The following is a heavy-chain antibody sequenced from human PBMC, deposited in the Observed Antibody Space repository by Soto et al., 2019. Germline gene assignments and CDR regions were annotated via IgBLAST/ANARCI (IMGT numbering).Heavy chain of an antibody. J-gene: IGHJ5*02. CDR2: ITYNGRN. Sequence: QVHLQESGPGLVKPSQTLSLTCSVNGDSINSDSVYWSWIRQSPGKGLEYIGYITYNGRNFYNPSLKSRVTMSVDTPKNQFSLEVRSVTAADTAVYYCARERQVGPSSGRFDPWGQGTLVTVST. V-gene: IGHV4-31*03. CDR3: ARERQVGPSSGRFDP. CDR1: GDSINSDSVY.